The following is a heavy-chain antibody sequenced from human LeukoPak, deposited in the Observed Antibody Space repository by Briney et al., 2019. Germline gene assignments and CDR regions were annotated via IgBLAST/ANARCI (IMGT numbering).Heavy chain of an antibody. V-gene: IGHV1-2*02. Sequence: ASVKVSCKASGYTFTGYYMHWVRQAPGQGLEWMGWINPNSGGTNYAQKFQGRVTMTRDTSISTAYMELSRLRSDDTAVHYCARLAEGWYFDWLLFDYWGQGTLVTVSS. CDR3: ARLAEGWYFDWLLFDY. J-gene: IGHJ4*02. CDR1: GYTFTGYY. CDR2: INPNSGGT. D-gene: IGHD3-9*01.